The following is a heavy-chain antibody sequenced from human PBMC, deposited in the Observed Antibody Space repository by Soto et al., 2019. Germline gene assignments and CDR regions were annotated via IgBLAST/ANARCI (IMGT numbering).Heavy chain of an antibody. CDR2: INHSGST. CDR1: GGSFSGYY. J-gene: IGHJ6*02. CDR3: ARGSGVYSSGWYQDYYYYYGMDV. Sequence: SETLSLTCAVYGGSFSGYYWSWIRQPPGKGLEWIGEINHSGSTNYNPSLKSRVTISVDTSKNQFSLKLSSVTAADTAVYYCARGSGVYSSGWYQDYYYYYGMDVRGQGTTVTVSS. D-gene: IGHD6-19*01. V-gene: IGHV4-34*01.